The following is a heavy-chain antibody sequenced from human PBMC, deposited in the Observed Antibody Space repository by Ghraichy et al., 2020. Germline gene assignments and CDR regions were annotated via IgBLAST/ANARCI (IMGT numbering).Heavy chain of an antibody. CDR3: ERSLVSHPEGGY. CDR2: INEDGSER. J-gene: IGHJ4*02. V-gene: IGHV3-7*01. Sequence: GGSLRLSCAASGFTFNRYWMHWIRQTPGTGLEWVANINEDGSERYYVDSVECRFTVSRDNAKISLYLHMNSLRAEDTAVYYCERSLVSHPEGGYWGQGTRVTVSS. CDR1: GFTFNRYW.